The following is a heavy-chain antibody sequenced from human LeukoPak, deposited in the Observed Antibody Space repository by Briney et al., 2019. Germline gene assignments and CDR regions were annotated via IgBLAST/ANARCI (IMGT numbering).Heavy chain of an antibody. CDR1: GGSISSYY. CDR3: ARDRVDYYGSGSPDYYYYYGMDV. D-gene: IGHD3-10*01. CDR2: IYYSGST. V-gene: IGHV4-59*01. Sequence: SETLSLTCTVSGGSISSYYWSWIRQPPGKGLEWIGYIYYSGSTNYNPSLKSRVTISVDTSKNQFSLKLSSVTAADTAVYYCARDRVDYYGSGSPDYYYYYGMDVWGQGTTVTVSS. J-gene: IGHJ6*02.